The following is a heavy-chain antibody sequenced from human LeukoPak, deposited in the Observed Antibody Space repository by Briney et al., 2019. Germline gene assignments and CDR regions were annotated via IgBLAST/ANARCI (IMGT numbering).Heavy chain of an antibody. V-gene: IGHV3-15*01. CDR1: GFTFSNAW. CDR2: IKSEGDGGTT. Sequence: TGGSLRLSCAVSGFTFSNAWMNWVRQAPGQGLEWVGLIKSEGDGGTTDYAAPVKGRFTISRDDSKNTLYLQVNSLKTEDTAVYYCATAPGIFDWSPFDYWGQGALVAVSS. D-gene: IGHD3-9*01. J-gene: IGHJ4*02. CDR3: ATAPGIFDWSPFDY.